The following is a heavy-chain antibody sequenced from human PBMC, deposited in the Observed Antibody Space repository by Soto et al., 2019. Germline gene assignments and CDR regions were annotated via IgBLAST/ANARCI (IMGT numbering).Heavy chain of an antibody. CDR2: ISYDGSNK. V-gene: IGHV3-30-3*01. CDR3: ARAHCSSTSCYVSYGMDV. Sequence: PGGSLRLSCAASGFTFSSYAMHWVRQAPGKGLEWVAVISYDGSNKYYADSVKGRFTISRDNSKNTLYLQMNSLRAEDTAVYYCARAHCSSTSCYVSYGMDVWGQGTTVTVSS. D-gene: IGHD2-2*01. CDR1: GFTFSSYA. J-gene: IGHJ6*02.